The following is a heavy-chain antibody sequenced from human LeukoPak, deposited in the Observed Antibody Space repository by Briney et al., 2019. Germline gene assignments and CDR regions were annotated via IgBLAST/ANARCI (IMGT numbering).Heavy chain of an antibody. CDR1: GFTFSSYS. CDR2: ISSSSSYI. CDR3: AKVNIDAFDI. V-gene: IGHV3-21*04. Sequence: PGGSLRLSCAASGFTFSSYSMNWVRQAPGKGLEWVSSISSSSSYIYYADSVKGRFTISRDNAKNSLYLQMNSLRTEDMALYYCAKVNIDAFDIWGQGTMVTVSS. D-gene: IGHD2/OR15-2a*01. J-gene: IGHJ3*02.